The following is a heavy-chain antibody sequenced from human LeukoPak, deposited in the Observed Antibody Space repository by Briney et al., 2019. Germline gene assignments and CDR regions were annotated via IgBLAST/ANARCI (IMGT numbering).Heavy chain of an antibody. CDR1: GGSFSGYY. CDR2: INHSGST. J-gene: IGHJ4*02. CDR3: ARGQDYYGSGSYYND. V-gene: IGHV4-34*01. Sequence: SETLSLTCAVYGGSFSGYYWSWIRQPPGKGLEWIGEINHSGSTNYNPSLKSRVTIPVDTSKNQFSLKLSSVTAADTAVYYCARGQDYYGSGSYYNDWGQGTLVTVSS. D-gene: IGHD3-10*01.